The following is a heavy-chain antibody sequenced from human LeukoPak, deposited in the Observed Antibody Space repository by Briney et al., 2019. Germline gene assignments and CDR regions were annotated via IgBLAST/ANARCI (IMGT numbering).Heavy chain of an antibody. D-gene: IGHD6-13*01. CDR2: INWNGGST. CDR1: GFTFDDYG. V-gene: IGHV3-20*01. CDR3: ARDKVKGAVYSSPIYGMDV. J-gene: IGHJ6*02. Sequence: GGSLRLFCAASGFTFDDYGMSWVRQAPGKGLEWVSGINWNGGSTGYADSVKGRFTISRDNAKNSLYLQMNSLRAEDTALYHCARDKVKGAVYSSPIYGMDVWGQGTTVTVSS.